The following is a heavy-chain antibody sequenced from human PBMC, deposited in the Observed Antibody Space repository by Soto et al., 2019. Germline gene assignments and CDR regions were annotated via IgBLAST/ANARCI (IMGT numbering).Heavy chain of an antibody. D-gene: IGHD3-3*01. V-gene: IGHV4-4*07. CDR1: GGSTSNYY. CDR2: IDTSGSN. CDR3: ARGGQDFWSGPFDY. Sequence: SETLSPTCTVSGGSTSNYYCNWIRQPAGKGLEWIGRIDTSGSNNYQPSLKSRVTMSVDTSKQELSPKLSSVTAADTALYYCARGGQDFWSGPFDYWGRGALVTVSS. J-gene: IGHJ4*02.